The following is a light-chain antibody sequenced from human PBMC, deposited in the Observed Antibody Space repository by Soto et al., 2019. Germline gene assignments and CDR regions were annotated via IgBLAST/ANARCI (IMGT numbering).Light chain of an antibody. V-gene: IGKV1-39*01. CDR1: QTIYQA. CDR2: AAT. CDR3: QLSFTSIFT. Sequence: DIQMTQSPSSLSASVGDRVTITCRASQTIYQALNWYHQKPGKAPKLLISAATALQRWVPSRFSGRGYGADFTLIISSLLPEDFGTYYCQLSFTSIFTVGPGTKVDV. J-gene: IGKJ3*01.